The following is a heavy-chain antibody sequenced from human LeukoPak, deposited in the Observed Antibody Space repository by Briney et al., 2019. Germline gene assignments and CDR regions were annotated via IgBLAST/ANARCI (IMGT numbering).Heavy chain of an antibody. CDR3: ARYSSSWSPNWFDP. CDR2: IYYSGST. J-gene: IGHJ5*02. D-gene: IGHD6-13*01. V-gene: IGHV4-59*01. Sequence: SETLSLTRTVSGGSISSYYWSWIRQPPGKGLGWIGYIYYSGSTNYNPSLKSRVTISVDTSKNQFSLKLSSVTAADTAVYYCARYSSSWSPNWFDPWGQGTLVTVSS. CDR1: GGSISSYY.